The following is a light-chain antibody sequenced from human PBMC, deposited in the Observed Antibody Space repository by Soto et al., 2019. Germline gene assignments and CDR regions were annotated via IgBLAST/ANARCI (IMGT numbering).Light chain of an antibody. CDR1: RSVAYN. CDR2: GAS. J-gene: IGKJ2*01. Sequence: IVMTRSPTTLSVSQWGRATLSCRAGRSVAYNLAWYQQKPAQAPRLLIYGASTRATGIPARFSASGFGTDFTLTISSLQSEDFAISYCQQYNDWPPYTFGQGTKVDIK. CDR3: QQYNDWPPYT. V-gene: IGKV3-15*01.